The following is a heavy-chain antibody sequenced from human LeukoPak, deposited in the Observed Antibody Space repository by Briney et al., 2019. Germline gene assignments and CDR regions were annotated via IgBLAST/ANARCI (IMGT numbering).Heavy chain of an antibody. V-gene: IGHV3-23*01. J-gene: IGHJ4*02. D-gene: IGHD3-3*01. CDR2: ISGSGGST. CDR1: GFTFSSYA. CDR3: AKDLRFYDFWSGSVY. Sequence: PGGSLRLSCAASGFTFSSYAMSWVRQAPGKGLEWVSAISGSGGSTYYADSVKGRFTISRDNSKNTLYLQMNSLRAEDTAVYYCAKDLRFYDFWSGSVYWGQGSLVTVSS.